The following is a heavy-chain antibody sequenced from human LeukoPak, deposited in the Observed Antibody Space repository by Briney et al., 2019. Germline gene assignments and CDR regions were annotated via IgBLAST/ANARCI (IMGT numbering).Heavy chain of an antibody. CDR3: ARGQSWLRSFDAFDI. V-gene: IGHV1-2*02. J-gene: IGHJ3*02. D-gene: IGHD5-12*01. CDR1: GYTFTGYY. Sequence: ASVKVSCKASGYTFTGYYMHWVRQAPGPGLEWMGWINPNSGGTNYAQKFQGRVTMTRDTSISTAYMELSRLRSDDTAVYYCARGQSWLRSFDAFDIWGQGTMVTVSS. CDR2: INPNSGGT.